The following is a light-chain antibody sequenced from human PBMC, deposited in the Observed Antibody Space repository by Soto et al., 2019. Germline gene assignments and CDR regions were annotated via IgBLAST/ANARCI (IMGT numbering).Light chain of an antibody. CDR1: SSDIGDYNY. CDR3: SSYTRRSTLI. V-gene: IGLV2-14*01. Sequence: QSVLTQPASVSGSPGQSITISCVGTSSDIGDYNYVSWYQQHPGKVPKVIIYDVSNRPSGVSYRFSGTKSGNTASLTVSGLQAEDEADYSCSSYTRRSTLIVGTGTKVTV. J-gene: IGLJ1*01. CDR2: DVS.